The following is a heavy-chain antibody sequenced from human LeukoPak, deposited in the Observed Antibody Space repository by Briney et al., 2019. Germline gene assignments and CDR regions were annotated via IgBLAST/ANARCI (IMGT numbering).Heavy chain of an antibody. CDR2: ISYDGSNK. D-gene: IGHD2-15*01. Sequence: GGSLRLSCAASGFTFSSYGMHWVRQAPGKGLEWVSVISYDGSNKYYADSVKGRFTISRDNSKNTLYLQMNSLRAEDTAVYYCAKDQLWDGSSCQTNWGQGTLVTVSS. J-gene: IGHJ4*02. CDR1: GFTFSSYG. V-gene: IGHV3-30*18. CDR3: AKDQLWDGSSCQTN.